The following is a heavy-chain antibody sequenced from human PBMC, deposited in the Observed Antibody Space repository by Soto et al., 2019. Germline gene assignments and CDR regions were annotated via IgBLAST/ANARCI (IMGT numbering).Heavy chain of an antibody. CDR1: GFTFSSYA. Sequence: EVQLVESGGGLVQPGGSLRLSCAASGFTFSSYAMHWVRQAPGKGLEYVSAISSNGGSTYYANSVKGRFTISRVNSKNTLYLQMGRLRAEVMAVYYGARGVGVSRADDGPSVYFYFDGMDVWGQGTTVTVSS. CDR2: ISSNGGST. D-gene: IGHD2-15*01. J-gene: IGHJ6*02. CDR3: ARGVGVSRADDGPSVYFYFDGMDV. V-gene: IGHV3-64*01.